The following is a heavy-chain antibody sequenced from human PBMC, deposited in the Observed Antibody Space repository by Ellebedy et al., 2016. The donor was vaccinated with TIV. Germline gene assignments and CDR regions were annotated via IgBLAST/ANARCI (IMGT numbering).Heavy chain of an antibody. CDR2: IYYSGST. CDR3: ARDPLGYDILTGSPSYGMDV. Sequence: SETLSLTXTVSGGSISSGDYYWSWIRQPPGKGLEWIGYIYYSGSTYYNPSLKSRVTISVDTSKNQFSLKLSSVTAADTAVYYCARDPLGYDILTGSPSYGMDVWGQGTTVTVSS. J-gene: IGHJ6*02. CDR1: GGSISSGDYY. V-gene: IGHV4-30-4*01. D-gene: IGHD3-9*01.